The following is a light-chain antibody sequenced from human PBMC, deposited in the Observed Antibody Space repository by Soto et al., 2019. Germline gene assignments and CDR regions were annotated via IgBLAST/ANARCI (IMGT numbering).Light chain of an antibody. V-gene: IGKV3-20*01. CDR2: GAS. J-gene: IGKJ2*01. CDR3: QQYGSSLYT. CDR1: QSVSSSY. Sequence: EIVLTQSPGTLSLSPGERATLSCRASQSVSSSYVAWYQQKPGQAPRLLIYGASSRATGIPERFSGSGSGTDFTLTISSLEPEDFAVYYCQQYGSSLYTFGQGTKLEIK.